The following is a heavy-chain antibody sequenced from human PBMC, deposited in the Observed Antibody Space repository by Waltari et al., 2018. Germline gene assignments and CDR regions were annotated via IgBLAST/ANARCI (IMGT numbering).Heavy chain of an antibody. Sequence: EVQLVETGGGLIQPGGSMRLSCAASGFTISSNYMRWVSQAPGKGLEWVSIIYSDGTTHYADSVRGRFTISRDISKNTLFLQMDSLRAEDTAVYYCARTAVGSGLDYFDYWGQGTLVTVSS. CDR2: IYSDGTT. CDR3: ARTAVGSGLDYFDY. CDR1: GFTISSNY. D-gene: IGHD3-16*01. V-gene: IGHV3-53*02. J-gene: IGHJ4*02.